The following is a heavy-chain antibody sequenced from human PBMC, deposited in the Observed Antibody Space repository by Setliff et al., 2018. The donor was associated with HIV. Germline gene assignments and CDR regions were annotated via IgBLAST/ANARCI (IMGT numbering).Heavy chain of an antibody. V-gene: IGHV3-7*01. CDR1: GFTFSTYW. CDR2: IRQDGSEK. D-gene: IGHD4-17*01. CDR3: ARDPYPYFDYGDWYFDL. J-gene: IGHJ2*01. Sequence: GGSVRLSCAASGFTFSTYWMSWVRQAPGKGLEWVANIRQDGSEKFYVDSVKGRFTISRDNAKNSLYLQMNSLRAEDTAVYYCARDPYPYFDYGDWYFDLWGRGTLVTVSS.